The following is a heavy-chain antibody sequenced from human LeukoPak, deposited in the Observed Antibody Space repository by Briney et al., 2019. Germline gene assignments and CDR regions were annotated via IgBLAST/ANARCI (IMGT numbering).Heavy chain of an antibody. D-gene: IGHD5-18*01. Sequence: GGSLRLSCAASGFTFSSYAMHWVRQAPGKGLEWVAVISYDGSNKYYADSVKGRFTISRDNSKNTLYLQMNSLRAEDTAVYYCARAYTADNWFDPWGQGTLVTVSS. V-gene: IGHV3-30*01. CDR2: ISYDGSNK. CDR3: ARAYTADNWFDP. J-gene: IGHJ5*02. CDR1: GFTFSSYA.